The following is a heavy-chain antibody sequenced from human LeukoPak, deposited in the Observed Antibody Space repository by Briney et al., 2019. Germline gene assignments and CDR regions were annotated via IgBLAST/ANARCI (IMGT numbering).Heavy chain of an antibody. Sequence: PSETLSLTCTVSGGSISSYYWSWIRQPPGKGLEWIGYIYYSGSTNYNPSLKSRVTISVDTSKNQFSLKLSSVTAADTAVYYCARLRLRFGHYYGMDVWGQGTTVTVSS. CDR2: IYYSGST. CDR3: ARLRLRFGHYYGMDV. J-gene: IGHJ6*02. V-gene: IGHV4-59*08. CDR1: GGSISSYY. D-gene: IGHD3-10*01.